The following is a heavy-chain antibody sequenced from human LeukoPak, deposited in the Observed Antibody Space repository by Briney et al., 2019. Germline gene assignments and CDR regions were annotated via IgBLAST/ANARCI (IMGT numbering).Heavy chain of an antibody. Sequence: GGSLSLSCAAFGFTVSSNNICWARQPQGKGQGRVSVSYRGDNTHTAYSVKGRFTISRDNSKNKLYLQMNSLRAEDTAVYYCARDLVGRTVLSYYDFWSGYPYGMGVWGQGTTVTVSS. CDR1: GFTVSSNN. CDR3: ARDLVGRTVLSYYDFWSGYPYGMGV. D-gene: IGHD3-3*01. CDR2: SYRGDNT. V-gene: IGHV3-53*01. J-gene: IGHJ6*02.